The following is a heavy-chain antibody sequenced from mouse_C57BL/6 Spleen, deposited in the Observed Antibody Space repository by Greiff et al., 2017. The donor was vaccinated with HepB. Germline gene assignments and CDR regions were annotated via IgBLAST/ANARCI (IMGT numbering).Heavy chain of an antibody. V-gene: IGHV1-7*01. D-gene: IGHD1-1*01. CDR3: ARERITTVVAKRFAY. Sequence: VKLMESGAELAKPGASVKLSCKASGYTFTSYWMHWVKQRPGQGLEWIGYINPSSGYTKYNQKFKDKATLTADKSSSTAYMQLSSLTYEDSAVYDCARERITTVVAKRFAYWGQGTLVTVSA. CDR2: INPSSGYT. CDR1: GYTFTSYW. J-gene: IGHJ3*01.